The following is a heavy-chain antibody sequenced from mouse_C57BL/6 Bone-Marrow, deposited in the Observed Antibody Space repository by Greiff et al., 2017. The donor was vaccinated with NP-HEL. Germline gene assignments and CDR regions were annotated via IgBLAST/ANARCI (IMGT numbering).Heavy chain of an antibody. CDR2: IWSGGST. Sequence: QVQLQQSGPGLVQPSQSLSITCTVSGFSLTSYGVHWVRQSPGKGLEWLGVIWSGGSTDYNAAFISGLSISKDNSKSQVFFKMNSLQADDTAIYYCASIYYDYRYYYAMDYWGQGTSVTVSS. CDR3: ASIYYDYRYYYAMDY. D-gene: IGHD2-4*01. V-gene: IGHV2-2*01. J-gene: IGHJ4*01. CDR1: GFSLTSYG.